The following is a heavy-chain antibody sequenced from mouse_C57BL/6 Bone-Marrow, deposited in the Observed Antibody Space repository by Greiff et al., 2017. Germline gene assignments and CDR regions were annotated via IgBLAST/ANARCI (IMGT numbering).Heavy chain of an antibody. V-gene: IGHV14-4*01. J-gene: IGHJ3*01. D-gene: IGHD2-4*01. CDR1: GFNIKDDY. CDR3: TRLIYYEDGLFAD. Sequence: VQLQQSGAELVRPGASVKLSCTASGFNIKDDYMHWVKQRPEQGLVWIGWIDPENGDTEYASKFQGKATITADTSSNTAYLQLSSLTSEDTAVYYCTRLIYYEDGLFADWGQGTLVTGSA. CDR2: IDPENGDT.